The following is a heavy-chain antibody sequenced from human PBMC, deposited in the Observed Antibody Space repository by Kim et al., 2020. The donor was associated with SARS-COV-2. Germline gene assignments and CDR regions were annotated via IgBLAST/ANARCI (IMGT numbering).Heavy chain of an antibody. CDR1: GFTFNIYS. CDR2: ITGSSSNI. J-gene: IGHJ4*02. CDR3: ATSNGGLDH. Sequence: GGSLRLSCTGSGFTFNIYSMNWVRQAPGKGLEWISYITGSSSNIQYTDSLKGRVTMSRDNAKQSFFLQMNSLRDEDTAVYYCATSNGGLDHWGQGTLVTVSS. V-gene: IGHV3-48*02. D-gene: IGHD2-8*01.